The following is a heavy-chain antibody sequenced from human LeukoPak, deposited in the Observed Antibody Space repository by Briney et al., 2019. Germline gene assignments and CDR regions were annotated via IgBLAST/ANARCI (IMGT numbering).Heavy chain of an antibody. D-gene: IGHD5-18*01. J-gene: IGHJ4*02. V-gene: IGHV4-39*07. CDR2: IFYSGNT. CDR1: GGSISSSTYY. Sequence: SETLSLTCTVSGGSISSSTYYGGWIRQPPGKGLEWIGSIFYSGNTYYNPSLKSRVTISIDTSKNQFSLKLSSVTAADTAVYYCARANGYGLLDYWGQGTLVTVSS. CDR3: ARANGYGLLDY.